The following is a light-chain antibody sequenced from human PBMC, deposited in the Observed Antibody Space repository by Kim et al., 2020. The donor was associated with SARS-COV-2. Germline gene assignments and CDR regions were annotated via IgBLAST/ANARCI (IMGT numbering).Light chain of an antibody. Sequence: LSPGERATLSCRASQSVSNNYLAWYQQKPGQAPRLLIQGASSRATGIPDRFSGSGSGTDFALTISRLEPEDFAVYYCQQYGSSQTFGQGTKVDIK. CDR3: QQYGSSQT. CDR1: QSVSNNY. J-gene: IGKJ1*01. V-gene: IGKV3-20*01. CDR2: GAS.